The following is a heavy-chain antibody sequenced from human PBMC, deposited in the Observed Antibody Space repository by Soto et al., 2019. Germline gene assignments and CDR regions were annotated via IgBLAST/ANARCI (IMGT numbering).Heavy chain of an antibody. V-gene: IGHV3-53*02. CDR1: DFTGTSNY. Sequence: EVQLMETGGGLIQTGGSLRLSCTASDFTGTSNYMSWVSQAPGKGLEWVSVVYSGGITYYEDSVKGRCTISRDSSKNTLYVQMTSLRAEDTAVYYCARTYNGRVFDIWGQRTMVTVSA. CDR3: ARTYNGRVFDI. CDR2: VYSGGIT. D-gene: IGHD1-26*01. J-gene: IGHJ3*02.